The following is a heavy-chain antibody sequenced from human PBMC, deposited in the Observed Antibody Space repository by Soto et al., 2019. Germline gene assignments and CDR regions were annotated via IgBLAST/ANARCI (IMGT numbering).Heavy chain of an antibody. Sequence: QVQLQESGPGLVKPSQTLSLTCTVSGGSITSGDYYWSWIRQPPGKVLEWIGYIYYSGSTYYNPSLKSRVTISVDTSKNQFSLKLSSVTAADTAVYYCARVYGITMIVVARTDWGQGTLVTVSS. CDR3: ARVYGITMIVVARTD. CDR2: IYYSGST. J-gene: IGHJ4*02. CDR1: GGSITSGDYY. D-gene: IGHD3-22*01. V-gene: IGHV4-30-4*01.